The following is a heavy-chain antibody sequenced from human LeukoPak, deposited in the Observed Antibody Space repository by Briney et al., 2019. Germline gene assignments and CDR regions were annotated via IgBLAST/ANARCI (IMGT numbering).Heavy chain of an antibody. V-gene: IGHV3-23*01. Sequence: GGSLRLSCAASGFTFDDYAMHWVRHAPGKGLEWVSSISASGDRTYYPDSVKGRFTISRDNSKNTLYLEMDSLRDEDTAVYYCTKRGRDWGPFDYWGQGTLVTVSS. D-gene: IGHD7-27*01. CDR3: TKRGRDWGPFDY. J-gene: IGHJ4*02. CDR1: GFTFDDYA. CDR2: ISASGDRT.